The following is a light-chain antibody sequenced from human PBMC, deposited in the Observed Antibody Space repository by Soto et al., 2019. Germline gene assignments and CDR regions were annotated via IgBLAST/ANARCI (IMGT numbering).Light chain of an antibody. CDR2: WAS. CDR3: QQYYSTPTWT. CDR1: QSLLYSSNNKNY. Sequence: DIVMTQSPDSLAVSLGERATINCKSSQSLLYSSNNKNYLAWYQQKPGQPPKLLIYWASTRESGVPDRFSGGGSGTDFTLTISSLQAEDVAVYYCQQYYSTPTWTFGQGTKVEIK. J-gene: IGKJ1*01. V-gene: IGKV4-1*01.